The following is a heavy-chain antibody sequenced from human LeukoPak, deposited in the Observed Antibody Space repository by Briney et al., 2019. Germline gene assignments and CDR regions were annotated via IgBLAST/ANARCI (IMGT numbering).Heavy chain of an antibody. Sequence: GGSLRLSCAASGFTFSSYWMTWVRQAPGKGLEWVAFIRFDGSNKYYADSVKGRFTISRDNSKNTLYLQMNSLRAEDTAVYYCAKLGEGGYSYDYLPYYFDYWGQGTLVTVSS. CDR3: AKLGEGGYSYDYLPYYFDY. V-gene: IGHV3-30*02. CDR2: IRFDGSNK. D-gene: IGHD5-18*01. CDR1: GFTFSSYW. J-gene: IGHJ4*02.